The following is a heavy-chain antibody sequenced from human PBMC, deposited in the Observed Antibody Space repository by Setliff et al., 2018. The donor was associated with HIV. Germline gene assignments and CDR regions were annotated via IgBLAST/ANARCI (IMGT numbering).Heavy chain of an antibody. CDR2: IYYSGST. D-gene: IGHD1-26*01. V-gene: IGHV4-39*01. CDR3: TRGRGWDIPPPPNYYFDY. J-gene: IGHJ4*02. Sequence: SETLSLTCTVSGGSISSSSSYWGWIRQSPGKGLEWIGSIYYSGSTYYNPSLKSRVTISVDTSKDQFSLRLSSVTAADTAVYYCTRGRGWDIPPPPNYYFDYWGQGTLVTVSS. CDR1: GGSISSSSSY.